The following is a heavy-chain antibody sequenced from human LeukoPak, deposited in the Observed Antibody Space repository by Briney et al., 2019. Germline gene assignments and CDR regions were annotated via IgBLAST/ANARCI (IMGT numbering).Heavy chain of an antibody. Sequence: PGGSLRLSCAVSGLTVSSNYMTWVRQAPVKGLEWVSIIHSAGSTYYADSVKGRFTISRDISKNTVYLQMNSLRAEDTAVYYCARDWGSSWYRGHYPGNWFDPWGQGTLVTVSS. V-gene: IGHV3-66*01. J-gene: IGHJ5*02. D-gene: IGHD6-13*01. CDR2: IHSAGST. CDR1: GLTVSSNY. CDR3: ARDWGSSWYRGHYPGNWFDP.